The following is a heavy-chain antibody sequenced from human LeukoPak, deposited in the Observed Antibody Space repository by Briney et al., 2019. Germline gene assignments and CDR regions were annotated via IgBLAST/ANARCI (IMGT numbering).Heavy chain of an antibody. V-gene: IGHV1-46*01. Sequence: ASVKVSCKASGYTLTSYYMHWVRQAPGQGLEWMATINPGGGNTGYAQKFQGRVTVTRDTSTSTVYMELSSLISEDTAVYYCAREPRDSGSFDYWGQGTLVTVSS. J-gene: IGHJ4*02. D-gene: IGHD1-14*01. CDR1: GYTLTSYY. CDR3: AREPRDSGSFDY. CDR2: INPGGGNT.